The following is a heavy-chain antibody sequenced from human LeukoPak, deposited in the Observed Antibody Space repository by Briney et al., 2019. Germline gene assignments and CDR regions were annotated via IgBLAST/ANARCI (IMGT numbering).Heavy chain of an antibody. CDR3: AREGITVADSYDY. D-gene: IGHD6-19*01. CDR2: ISYDEIKK. CDR1: GITFSNYD. V-gene: IGHV3-30-3*01. J-gene: IGHJ4*02. Sequence: PGGSLRLSCTTSGITFSNYDMHWVRQAPGKGLEWVAVISYDEIKKYYADSVRGRFTISRDNSKNTLDLRMNSLRPEDTAVYFCAREGITVADSYDYWGQGTLVTVSS.